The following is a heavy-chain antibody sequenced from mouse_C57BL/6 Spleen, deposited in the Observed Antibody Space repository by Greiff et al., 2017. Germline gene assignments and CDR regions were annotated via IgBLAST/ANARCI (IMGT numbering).Heavy chain of an antibody. D-gene: IGHD2-2*01. CDR2: FYPGGGSI. CDR3: VRHDEEGGYRAGFAY. V-gene: IGHV1-62-2*01. CDR1: GYTFTEYT. Sequence: VQLQQSGAELVKPGASVKLSCKASGYTFTEYTIHWVKQRSGQGLEWIGWFYPGGGSIKYNGKFKDKATLTADKSSSTVYMELSRLTSEDSAVYFGVRHDEEGGYRAGFAYWGQGTLVTVSA. J-gene: IGHJ3*01.